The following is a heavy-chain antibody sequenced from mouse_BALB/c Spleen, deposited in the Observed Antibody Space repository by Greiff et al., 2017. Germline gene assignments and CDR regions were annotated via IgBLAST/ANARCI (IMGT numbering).Heavy chain of an antibody. Sequence: EVKLMESGPSLVKPSQTLSLTCSVTGDSITSGYWNWIRKFPGNKLEYMGYISYSGSTYYNPSLKSRISITRDTSKNQYYLQLNSVTTEDTATYYCARNDGYYPWFAYWGQGTLVTVSA. J-gene: IGHJ3*01. CDR1: GDSITSGY. D-gene: IGHD2-3*01. CDR2: ISYSGST. CDR3: ARNDGYYPWFAY. V-gene: IGHV3-8*02.